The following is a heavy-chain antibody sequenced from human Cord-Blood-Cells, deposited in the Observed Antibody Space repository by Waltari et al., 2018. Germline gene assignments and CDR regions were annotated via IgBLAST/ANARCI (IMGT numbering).Heavy chain of an antibody. V-gene: IGHV1-24*01. CDR2: FDPEDGET. D-gene: IGHD3-9*01. Sequence: QVQLVQSGAEVKKPGASVKVSCKVSGDTLTELSMHWVRQAPVQGLEWMGGFDPEDGETIYAQKFQGRVTMTEDTSTDTAYMELSSLRSEDTAVYYCATGRKPDDILTISYYYGMDVWGQGTTVTVSS. J-gene: IGHJ6*02. CDR3: ATGRKPDDILTISYYYGMDV. CDR1: GDTLTELS.